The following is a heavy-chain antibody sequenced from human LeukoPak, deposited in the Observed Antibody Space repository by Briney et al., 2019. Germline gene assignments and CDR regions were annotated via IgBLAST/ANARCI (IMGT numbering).Heavy chain of an antibody. V-gene: IGHV4-59*08. CDR2: ISYSGNT. J-gene: IGHJ4*02. Sequence: SETLSLTCTVSGGSISSYYWSWIRQPPGEGLEWIGYISYSGNTNYNPSLKSRVTISLDTSKNQFSLNLTSVTAADTAVYYCARLGGSHSPHGYWGQGTLVTVSS. CDR3: ARLGGSHSPHGY. D-gene: IGHD1-26*01. CDR1: GGSISSYY.